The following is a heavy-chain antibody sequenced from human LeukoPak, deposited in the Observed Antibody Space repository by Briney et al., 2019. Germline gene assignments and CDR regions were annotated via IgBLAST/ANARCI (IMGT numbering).Heavy chain of an antibody. V-gene: IGHV4-59*01. D-gene: IGHD3-22*01. CDR1: GGSISSYC. Sequence: SESLSLTCTVSGGSISSYCWGWIRQPPGKGLEWIGYIYFSGSTNYTPSLNSRVTISVDTSKNQSSLKLSSVTAADTAVYYCARDYYESSGYYYGDAFDIWGQGTMVTVSS. J-gene: IGHJ3*02. CDR3: ARDYYESSGYYYGDAFDI. CDR2: IYFSGST.